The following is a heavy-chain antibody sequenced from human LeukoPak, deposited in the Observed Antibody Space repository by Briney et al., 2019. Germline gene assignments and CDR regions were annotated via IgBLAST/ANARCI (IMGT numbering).Heavy chain of an antibody. CDR2: ITSSSGTI. Sequence: GGSLTLPCAASGLTFRIYSMNGVRQAPGKGLEWISYITSSSGTIYYTDCVKGRFTISRDNAKNSLYLQMSSLRAEDTAVYYCARVAPGHDIGRGYFDYWGQGNLVSVSS. CDR3: ARVAPGHDIGRGYFDY. V-gene: IGHV3-48*01. CDR1: GLTFRIYS. J-gene: IGHJ4*02. D-gene: IGHD2-21*01.